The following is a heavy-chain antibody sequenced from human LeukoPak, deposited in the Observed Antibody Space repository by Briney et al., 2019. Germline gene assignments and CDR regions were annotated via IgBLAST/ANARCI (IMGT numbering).Heavy chain of an antibody. J-gene: IGHJ4*02. Sequence: PSQTLSLTCTVSGGSISSGGYYWSWIRQHPGKGLQWIGYIHHSGSTYYNPSLKSRLTISVDTSKNRFFLKLTSVTAADTAVYYCARRPNDISTNYGAGSMFDFWGQGTLVTVSS. D-gene: IGHD1-1*01. CDR1: GGSISSGGYY. V-gene: IGHV4-31*03. CDR3: ARRPNDISTNYGAGSMFDF. CDR2: IHHSGST.